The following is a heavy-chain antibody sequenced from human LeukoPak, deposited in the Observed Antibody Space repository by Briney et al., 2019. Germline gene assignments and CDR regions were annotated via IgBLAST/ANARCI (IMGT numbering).Heavy chain of an antibody. V-gene: IGHV4-59*01. CDR1: GGSISSYY. D-gene: IGHD6-13*01. CDR3: ARGSSWYRPFGTS. J-gene: IGHJ4*02. Sequence: PSETLSLTCAVSGGSISSYYWSWIRQPPGKGLEWIGYIYYSGSTNYNPSLKSRVTISVDTSKNQFSLKLSSVTAADTAVYYCARGSSWYRPFGTSWGQGTLVTVSS. CDR2: IYYSGST.